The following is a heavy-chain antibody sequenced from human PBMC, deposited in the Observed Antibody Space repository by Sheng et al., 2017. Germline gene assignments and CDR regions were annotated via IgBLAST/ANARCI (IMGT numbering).Heavy chain of an antibody. J-gene: IGHJ6*03. CDR1: GGTFSSYA. CDR3: ARGWWMRCSGGSCYYYYYMDV. D-gene: IGHD2-15*01. V-gene: IGHV1-69*04. CDR2: IIPILGIA. Sequence: QVQLVQSGAEVKKPGSSVKVSCKASGGTFSSYAISWVRQAPGQGLEWMGGIIPILGIANYAQKFQGRVTITADKSTSTAYMELSSLRSEDTAVYYCARGWWMRCSGGSCYYYYYMDVWGKGTTVTVSS.